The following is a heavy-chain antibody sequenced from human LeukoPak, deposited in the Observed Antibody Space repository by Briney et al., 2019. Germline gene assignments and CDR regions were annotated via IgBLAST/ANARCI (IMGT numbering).Heavy chain of an antibody. D-gene: IGHD2-21*02. Sequence: GGSLRLSCAASGFTFSSYGMSWVRQAPGKGLEWVSGISWNSGSIDYADSVKGRFTISRDNAKNSLYLQMNSLRPEDMALYYCARSSDPVVVTATLDYWGQGTLVTVSS. J-gene: IGHJ4*02. V-gene: IGHV3-9*03. CDR2: ISWNSGSI. CDR1: GFTFSSYG. CDR3: ARSSDPVVVTATLDY.